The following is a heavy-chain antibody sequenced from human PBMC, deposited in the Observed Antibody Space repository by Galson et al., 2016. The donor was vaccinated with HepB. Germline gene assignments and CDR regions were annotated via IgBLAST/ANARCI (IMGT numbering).Heavy chain of an antibody. D-gene: IGHD5-18*01. CDR3: TRLVDTAFSS. J-gene: IGHJ5*02. V-gene: IGHV3-73*01. CDR1: GFTFTGSA. Sequence: SLRLSCATSGFTFTGSAIHRVRQASGKGPEWIGRSRSRGNDYVTAYAASVKGRFTISRDDSKSTAFLEMNSLRNDDTAVYYCTRLVDTAFSSWGQGTLVTVSS. CDR2: SRSRGNDYVT.